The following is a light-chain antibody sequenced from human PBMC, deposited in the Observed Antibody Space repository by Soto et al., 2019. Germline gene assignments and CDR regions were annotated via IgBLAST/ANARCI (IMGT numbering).Light chain of an antibody. Sequence: QAVLTQPPSVSGAPGQRVTISCTGSSSNIGAGYDVHWYQQLPGTAPKLLIYANTNRPSGVPDRFSGSKSGTSASLAITGLQAEDEAGYYCQSYDSSLSAYIIFGGGTKLTVL. CDR2: ANT. V-gene: IGLV1-40*01. CDR1: SSNIGAGYD. J-gene: IGLJ2*01. CDR3: QSYDSSLSAYII.